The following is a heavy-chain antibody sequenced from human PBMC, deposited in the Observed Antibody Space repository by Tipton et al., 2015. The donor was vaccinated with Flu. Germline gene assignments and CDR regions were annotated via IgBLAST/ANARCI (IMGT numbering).Heavy chain of an antibody. CDR1: GGSVRSGSYY. Sequence: TLSLTCTVSGGSVRSGSYYWSWIRQPPGKGLEWIGYVNYSGTAKYNPSLTGRVTISVNTSENNFSLKLTAVTAADTAVYYCARAGAHGYTLVQDSLGQGALVTVSS. V-gene: IGHV4-61*03. CDR3: ARAGAHGYTLVQDS. J-gene: IGHJ4*02. D-gene: IGHD5-24*01. CDR2: VNYSGTA.